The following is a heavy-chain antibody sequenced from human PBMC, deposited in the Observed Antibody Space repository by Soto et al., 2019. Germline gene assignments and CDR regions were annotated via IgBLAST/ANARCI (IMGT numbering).Heavy chain of an antibody. CDR2: LGAARDP. J-gene: IGHJ6*02. CDR3: ARAYLGRLPRRADYYYAMDV. V-gene: IGHV3-13*05. D-gene: IGHD1-26*01. CDR1: GLSFRDYD. Sequence: EVQLVESGGGSVQPGESLRLSCAASGLSFRDYDMHWVPQRNGKGLEWVSALGAARDPYYVGSVKGRFSVSRDNAQNSLFLQMNNLRVDDTAVYFCARAYLGRLPRRADYYYAMDVWGRGTTVTVAS.